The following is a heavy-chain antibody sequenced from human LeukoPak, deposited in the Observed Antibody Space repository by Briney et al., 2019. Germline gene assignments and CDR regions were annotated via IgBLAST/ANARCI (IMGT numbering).Heavy chain of an antibody. V-gene: IGHV3-9*01. D-gene: IGHD4-17*01. CDR1: GFTFDDYA. J-gene: IGHJ4*02. CDR2: IGWNSGSI. Sequence: GGSLRLSCAASGFTFDDYAMHWVRQAPGKGLEWVSGIGWNSGSIGYADSVKGRFTISRDNAKNSLYLQMDSLRDEDTAVYYCARDRDYAFDYWGQGTLVTVSS. CDR3: ARDRDYAFDY.